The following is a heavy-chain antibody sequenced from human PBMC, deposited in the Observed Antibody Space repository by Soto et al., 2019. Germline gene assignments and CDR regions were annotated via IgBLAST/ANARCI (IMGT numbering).Heavy chain of an antibody. CDR1: GGSISSGDYY. D-gene: IGHD1-26*01. CDR2: IYYSGST. CDR3: ASYQESGGLDY. V-gene: IGHV4-30-4*01. J-gene: IGHJ4*02. Sequence: PSETLSLTCAVSGGSISSGDYYWSWIRQPPGKGLEWIGYIYYSGSTYYNPSLKSRVTISVDTSKNQFSLKLSSVTAADTAVYYCASYQESGGLDYWGQGTLVTVSS.